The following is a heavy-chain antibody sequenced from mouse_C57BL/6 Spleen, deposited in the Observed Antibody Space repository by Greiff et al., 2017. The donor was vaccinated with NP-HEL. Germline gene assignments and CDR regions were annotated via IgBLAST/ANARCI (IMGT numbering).Heavy chain of an antibody. Sequence: DVQLVESGGDLVKPGGSLKLSCAASGFTFSSYGMSWVRQTPDKRLEWVATISSGGSYTYYPDSVKGRFTISRDNAKNTLYLQMSSLKSEDTAMYYCAREDITTVVATDYWGQGTTLTVSS. V-gene: IGHV5-6*01. CDR2: ISSGGSYT. CDR1: GFTFSSYG. J-gene: IGHJ2*01. CDR3: AREDITTVVATDY. D-gene: IGHD1-1*01.